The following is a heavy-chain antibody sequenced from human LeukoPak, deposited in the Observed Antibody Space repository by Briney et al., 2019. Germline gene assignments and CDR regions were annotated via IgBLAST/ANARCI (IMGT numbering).Heavy chain of an antibody. J-gene: IGHJ4*02. Sequence: SGPALVKPTQTLTLTCTFSGFSLSTSGMRASWIRQPPGKALEWLARIDWDDDKFYSTSLKTRLTISKDTSKNQVVLTMTNMDPVDTATYYCARMGYYYDSSGYYYFDYWGQGTLVTVSS. V-gene: IGHV2-70*04. CDR2: IDWDDDK. CDR3: ARMGYYYDSSGYYYFDY. CDR1: GFSLSTSGMR. D-gene: IGHD3-22*01.